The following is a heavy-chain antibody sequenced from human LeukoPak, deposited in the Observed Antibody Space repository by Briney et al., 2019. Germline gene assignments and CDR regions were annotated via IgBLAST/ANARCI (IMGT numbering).Heavy chain of an antibody. D-gene: IGHD2-21*01. V-gene: IGHV3-23*01. Sequence: PGGSLRLSCAASGFSFSSYAMSWVRQAPGKGLEWVSAIGGSGDSTYYADSVKGRFTISRDNSKNTLYLKMNSLRAEEKAVYYCARKTLPHNAFNIWGKGKMVTVSS. CDR3: ARKTLPHNAFNI. CDR1: GFSFSSYA. CDR2: IGGSGDST. J-gene: IGHJ3*02.